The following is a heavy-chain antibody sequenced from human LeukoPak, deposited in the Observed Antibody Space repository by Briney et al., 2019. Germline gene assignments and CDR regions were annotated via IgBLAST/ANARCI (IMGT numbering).Heavy chain of an antibody. CDR3: ARRGSSPYLWWFDP. J-gene: IGHJ5*02. Sequence: PSETLSLTCTVSGGSISSYYWSWIRQPPGKGLEWIGYIYASGSTNYNPSLKSRVTISVDTSKNQFSLKLSSVTAADTAVYYCARRGSSPYLWWFDPWGQGTLVTVSS. D-gene: IGHD3-16*01. CDR1: GGSISSYY. CDR2: IYASGST. V-gene: IGHV4-4*09.